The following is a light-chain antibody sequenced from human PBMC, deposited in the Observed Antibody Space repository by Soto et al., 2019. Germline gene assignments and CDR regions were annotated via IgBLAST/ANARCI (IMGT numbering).Light chain of an antibody. V-gene: IGKV3D-20*02. J-gene: IGKJ5*01. CDR3: QQRSNWPIT. Sequence: EIVLTQSPGTLSLSPGERATLSCRASQSVSSSYLAWYQQKPGQAPRLLIYNAFNRATGIPDRFSGSGSGTDFTLTIISLEPEDFAVYYCQQRSNWPITFGQGTRLEIK. CDR2: NAF. CDR1: QSVSSSY.